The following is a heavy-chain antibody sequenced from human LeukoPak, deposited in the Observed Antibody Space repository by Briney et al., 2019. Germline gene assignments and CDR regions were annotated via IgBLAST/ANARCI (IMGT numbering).Heavy chain of an antibody. J-gene: IGHJ4*02. D-gene: IGHD2-15*01. CDR2: ISSSSSYI. Sequence: GGSLRLSCAASGFTFSSYSMNWVRQAPGKGLEWVSSISSSSSYIYYADSVKGRFTISRDNAKNSLYLQMNSLRAEDTAVYYCAKLYCSGGSCYLFYFDYWGQGTLVTVSS. V-gene: IGHV3-21*04. CDR1: GFTFSSYS. CDR3: AKLYCSGGSCYLFYFDY.